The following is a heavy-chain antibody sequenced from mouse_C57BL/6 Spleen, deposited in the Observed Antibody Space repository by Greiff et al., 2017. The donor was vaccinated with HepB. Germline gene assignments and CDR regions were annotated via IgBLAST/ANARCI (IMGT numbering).Heavy chain of an antibody. V-gene: IGHV1-82*01. D-gene: IGHD4-1*02. CDR3: ASQLGFAY. CDR1: GYAFSSSW. CDR2: IYPGDGDT. J-gene: IGHJ3*01. Sequence: QVQLQQSGPELVKPGASVKISCKASGYAFSSSWMNWVKQRHGKGLEWIGRIYPGDGDTNYNGKFKGKATLTADNSSSTAYMQLSSLTSEDSAVYFCASQLGFAYWGQGTLVTVSA.